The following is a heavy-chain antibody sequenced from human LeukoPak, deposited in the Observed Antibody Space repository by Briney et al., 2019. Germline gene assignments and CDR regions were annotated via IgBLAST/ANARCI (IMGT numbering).Heavy chain of an antibody. V-gene: IGHV4-61*02. CDR1: GGSISSGSYY. Sequence: PSQTLSLTCTVSGGSISSGSYYWSWIRQPAGKGLEWIGRIYTSGSTNYNPSLESRVTMSVDTSKNQFSLKLSSVTAADAAVYYCVRDSAKLGQKTIAAAGTRAFDYWGQGTLVTVSS. D-gene: IGHD6-13*01. CDR2: IYTSGST. CDR3: VRDSAKLGQKTIAAAGTRAFDY. J-gene: IGHJ4*02.